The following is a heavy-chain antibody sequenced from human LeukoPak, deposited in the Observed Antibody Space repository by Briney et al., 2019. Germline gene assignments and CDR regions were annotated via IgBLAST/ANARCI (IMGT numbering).Heavy chain of an antibody. D-gene: IGHD3-3*01. J-gene: IGHJ5*02. CDR1: GYTFTGYY. CDR3: ARVAYDFWSGPYNWFDP. CDR2: INPNSGGT. V-gene: IGHV1-2*06. Sequence: ASVKVSCKASGYTFTGYYMHWVRQAPGQGLEWMGRINPNSGGTNYAQKFQGRVTMTRDTSISTAYTELSRLRSDDTAVYYCARVAYDFWSGPYNWFDPWGQGTLVTVSS.